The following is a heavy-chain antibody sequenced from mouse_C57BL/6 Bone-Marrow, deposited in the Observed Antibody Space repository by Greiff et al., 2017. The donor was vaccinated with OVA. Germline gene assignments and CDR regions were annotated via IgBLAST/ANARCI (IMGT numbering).Heavy chain of an antibody. V-gene: IGHV3-8*01. D-gene: IGHD2-5*01. CDR2: ISYSGST. CDR1: GYSITSDY. Sequence: EVKLMESGPGLAKPSQTLSLTCSVTGYSITSDYWNWIRKFPGNKLEYMGYISYSGSTYYNPSLKRRISITRDTSKNQYYLQLHSVTTEDTATYYCARYSNYEGYFDYWGQGTTLTVSS. J-gene: IGHJ2*01. CDR3: ARYSNYEGYFDY.